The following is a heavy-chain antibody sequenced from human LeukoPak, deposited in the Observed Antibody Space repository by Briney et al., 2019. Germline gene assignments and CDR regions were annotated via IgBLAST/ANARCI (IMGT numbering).Heavy chain of an antibody. CDR1: GASISSSAYY. Sequence: PSGTLSLTCTVSGASISSSAYYWGWIRQPPGKGLEWIGSIGGSNYYRGSTYYNPSLKSRVTIHVDTSKDQFSLKLSSVTAADTAVYYCARLETSVTEHNWFDPWGQGTLVTVSS. CDR3: ARLETSVTEHNWFDP. V-gene: IGHV4-39*01. J-gene: IGHJ5*02. CDR2: IGGSNYYRGST. D-gene: IGHD2-21*02.